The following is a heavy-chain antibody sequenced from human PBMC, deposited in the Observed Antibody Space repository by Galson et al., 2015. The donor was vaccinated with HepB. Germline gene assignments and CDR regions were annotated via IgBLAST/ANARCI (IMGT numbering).Heavy chain of an antibody. D-gene: IGHD1-26*01. CDR2: ISAYNGNT. J-gene: IGHJ4*02. Sequence: SVKVSCKASGYIFTSYGISWVRQAPGQGLEWMGWISAYNGNTNYAQKLQGRVTMITDTSTSTAYMELRSLRSDDTAVYYCARVGRSYYYFDYWGQGTLVTVSS. CDR1: GYIFTSYG. CDR3: ARVGRSYYYFDY. V-gene: IGHV1-18*01.